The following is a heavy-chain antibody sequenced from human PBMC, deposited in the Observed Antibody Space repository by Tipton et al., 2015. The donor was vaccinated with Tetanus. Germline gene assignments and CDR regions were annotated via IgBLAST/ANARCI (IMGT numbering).Heavy chain of an antibody. CDR3: ARHSGGSEIGYYDDMDV. J-gene: IGHJ6*02. CDR2: IYPADSDI. V-gene: IGHV5-51*01. Sequence: VQLVQSGAEVKKPGESLRISCKASGYEFISYWIAWVRQMPGKGLEWMGVIYPADSDIRNSPSFQGQVTMSVDKSTNTAYLQWRSLKASDSAMYYCARHSGGSEIGYYDDMDVWGQGTTVTVSS. D-gene: IGHD3-10*01. CDR1: GYEFISYW.